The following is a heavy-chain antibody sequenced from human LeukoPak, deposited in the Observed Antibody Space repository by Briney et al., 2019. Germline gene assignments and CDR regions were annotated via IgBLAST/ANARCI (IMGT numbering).Heavy chain of an antibody. V-gene: IGHV3-23*01. CDR3: ARDLGYSSGPNY. D-gene: IGHD6-19*01. J-gene: IGHJ4*02. Sequence: WGSLRLSCAASGFTFSSYAMSWVRQAPGKGLEWVSAISGSGGSTYYADSVKGRFTISRDNSKNTLYLQMNSLRAEDTAVYYCARDLGYSSGPNYWGQGTRVTVSS. CDR1: GFTFSSYA. CDR2: ISGSGGST.